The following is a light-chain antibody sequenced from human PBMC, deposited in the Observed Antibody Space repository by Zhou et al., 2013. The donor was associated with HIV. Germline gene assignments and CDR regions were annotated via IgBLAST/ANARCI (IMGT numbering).Light chain of an antibody. CDR3: LQYNNWPGT. V-gene: IGKV3-15*01. CDR1: QSVSSN. J-gene: IGKJ1*01. Sequence: EIVMTQSPATLSVSPGERATLSCRASQSVSSNLAWYQQKPGQAPRLLIYAASTRATGIPARFSGSGSGTEFTLSISSMQSEDFAVYFCLQYNNWPGTFGQGSKVE. CDR2: AAS.